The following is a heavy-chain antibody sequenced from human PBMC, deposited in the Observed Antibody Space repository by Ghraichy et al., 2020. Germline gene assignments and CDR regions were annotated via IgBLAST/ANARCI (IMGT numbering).Heavy chain of an antibody. Sequence: GGSLRLSCAVSGFTFSNFAMNWVRQAPGKGLEWVSDLTNSGDTKYYADSVKGRFTISRDNSKNTLYLHMDSLRADDTAVYHCATGHYTASWSQGTLVTVSS. CDR1: GFTFSNFA. J-gene: IGHJ4*02. V-gene: IGHV3-23*01. CDR2: LTNSGDTK. CDR3: ATGHYTAS.